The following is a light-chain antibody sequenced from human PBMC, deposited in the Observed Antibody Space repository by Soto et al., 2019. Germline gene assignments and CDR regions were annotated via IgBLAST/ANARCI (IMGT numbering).Light chain of an antibody. V-gene: IGLV2-14*03. J-gene: IGLJ1*01. CDR1: SSDVGGYNY. Sequence: QSALTQPASVSGSPGQSITISCTGTSSDVGGYNYVSWYQQHPGKAPKLMIYDVSNRPSGVPNRISGSKSGNTASLTISGLQAEDEAEYYCCSYTSSSTLVYVFGTGTKLTVL. CDR2: DVS. CDR3: CSYTSSSTLVYV.